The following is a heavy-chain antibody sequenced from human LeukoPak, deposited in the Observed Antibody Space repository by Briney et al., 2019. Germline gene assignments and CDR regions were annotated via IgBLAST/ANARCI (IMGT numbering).Heavy chain of an antibody. V-gene: IGHV1-69*13. CDR2: IIPIFGTA. CDR1: GGTFSSEA. J-gene: IGHJ6*03. D-gene: IGHD1-14*01. Sequence: SVKVSSKVSGGTFSSEAFSWVRQAPGQGLEWMGGIIPIFGTANYAQKFRARVTISADESTSTVYMELSSLRSEDTAVYYCAREPPVPNRYYHYMDVWGKGTTVAVSS. CDR3: AREPPVPNRYYHYMDV.